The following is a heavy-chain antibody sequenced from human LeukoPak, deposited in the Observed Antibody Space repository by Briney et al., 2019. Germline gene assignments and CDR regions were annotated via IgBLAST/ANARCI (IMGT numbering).Heavy chain of an antibody. Sequence: GESLKISCKGSGYSFTNSWIGWVRQMPGKGLEWMGIIYAGDSDTIYSPSFQGQVTISADKSISTAYLQWSSLKASDTAMYYCARRHGSSNCFDVWGRGTMVTVSS. CDR2: IYAGDSDT. D-gene: IGHD2-15*01. V-gene: IGHV5-51*01. CDR1: GYSFTNSW. J-gene: IGHJ3*01. CDR3: ARRHGSSNCFDV.